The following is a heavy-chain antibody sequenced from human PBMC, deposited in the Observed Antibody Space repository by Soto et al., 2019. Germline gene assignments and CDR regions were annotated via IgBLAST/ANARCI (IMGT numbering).Heavy chain of an antibody. CDR1: GYTFTGYY. CDR2: IIPIFGTA. V-gene: IGHV1-69*13. CDR3: EVVPAAIRGYYYYGMDV. D-gene: IGHD2-2*02. Sequence: ASVKVSCKASGYTFTGYYMHWVRQAPGQGLEWMGGIIPIFGTANYAQKFQGRVTITADESTSTAYMELSSLRSEDTAVYYCEVVPAAIRGYYYYGMDVWGQGTTVTVSS. J-gene: IGHJ6*02.